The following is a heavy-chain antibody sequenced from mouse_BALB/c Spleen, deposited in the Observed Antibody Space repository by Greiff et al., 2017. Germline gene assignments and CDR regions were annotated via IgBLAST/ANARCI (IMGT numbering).Heavy chain of an antibody. CDR1: GFTFSSYT. Sequence: EVMLVESGGGLVKPGGSLKLSCAASGFTFSSYTMSWVRQTPEKRLEWVATISSGGSYTYYPDSVKGRFTISRDNAKNTLYLQMSSLKSEDTAMYYCTRASYGNYGFDYWGQGTTLTVSS. CDR2: ISSGGSYT. J-gene: IGHJ2*01. D-gene: IGHD2-10*01. V-gene: IGHV5-6-4*01. CDR3: TRASYGNYGFDY.